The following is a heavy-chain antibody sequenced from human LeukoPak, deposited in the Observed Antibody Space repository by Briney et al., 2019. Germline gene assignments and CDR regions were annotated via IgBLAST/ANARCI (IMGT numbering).Heavy chain of an antibody. CDR3: AKSWGVEYSSGFYIGVDY. V-gene: IGHV3-30*04. D-gene: IGHD3-22*01. CDR1: GFTFSSYA. Sequence: PGGSLRLSCAASGFTFSSYAMHWVRQAPGKGLEWVTIISFDGSNKYYADSVKGRFTISRDNSKSTVYLQMNSLRAEDTAVFYCAKSWGVEYSSGFYIGVDYWGQGTLVTVSS. CDR2: ISFDGSNK. J-gene: IGHJ4*02.